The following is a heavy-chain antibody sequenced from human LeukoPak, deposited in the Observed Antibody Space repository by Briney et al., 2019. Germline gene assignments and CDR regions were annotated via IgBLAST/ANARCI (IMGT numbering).Heavy chain of an antibody. Sequence: GGSLRLSCAASGFTFSNYGMHWVRQAPGKGLEWVAFIRYDGSKKYYADSVKGRFTISRDNAKNSLSLQMNSLRAEDTALYYCARERDSSSWSGGSYYYYYMDVWGKGTTVTVSS. D-gene: IGHD6-13*01. CDR3: ARERDSSSWSGGSYYYYYMDV. J-gene: IGHJ6*03. V-gene: IGHV3-30*02. CDR1: GFTFSNYG. CDR2: IRYDGSKK.